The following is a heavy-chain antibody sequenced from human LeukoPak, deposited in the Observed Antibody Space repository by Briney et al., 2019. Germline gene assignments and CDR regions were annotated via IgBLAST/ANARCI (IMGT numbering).Heavy chain of an antibody. CDR3: TTETTVTTYYYYGMDV. CDR1: GFTFSNAW. CDR2: IKSKTDGGTT. J-gene: IGHJ6*02. V-gene: IGHV3-15*01. Sequence: PGGSLRLSCAASGFTFSNAWMSWVRQAPGKGLEWVGRIKSKTDGGTTDYAAPVKGRFTISRDDSENTLYLQMNSLKTEDTAVYYCTTETTVTTYYYYGMDVWGQGTTVTVSS. D-gene: IGHD4-17*01.